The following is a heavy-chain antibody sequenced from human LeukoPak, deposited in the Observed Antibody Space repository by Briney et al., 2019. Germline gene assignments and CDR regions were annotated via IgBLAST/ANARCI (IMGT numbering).Heavy chain of an antibody. Sequence: GGSLRHSCVASGFTFSSYWMTWVRQAPGKGLEWVANIKRDGSLLYYVDSVKGRFTISRDNAKNSLYLQVNSLRAEDTAVYYCASYFPRQWLVGYFDYWGQGTLVTVSS. V-gene: IGHV3-7*01. CDR2: IKRDGSLL. D-gene: IGHD6-19*01. J-gene: IGHJ4*02. CDR3: ASYFPRQWLVGYFDY. CDR1: GFTFSSYW.